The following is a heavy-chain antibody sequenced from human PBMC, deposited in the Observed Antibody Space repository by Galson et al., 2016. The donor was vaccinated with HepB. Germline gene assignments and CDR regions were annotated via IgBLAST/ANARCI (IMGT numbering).Heavy chain of an antibody. J-gene: IGHJ6*02. CDR1: GYTFTNYA. CDR2: INAGNGNT. Sequence: SVKVSCKASGYTFTNYAIYWVRQAPGQSLEWMGWINAGNGNTKYSEKLQGRLTITRDTSATTAYMELSSLTYEDTAIYYCERVLLIIPGAPYGMDVWGQGTTVTVSS. CDR3: ERVLLIIPGAPYGMDV. D-gene: IGHD2-8*02. V-gene: IGHV1-3*01.